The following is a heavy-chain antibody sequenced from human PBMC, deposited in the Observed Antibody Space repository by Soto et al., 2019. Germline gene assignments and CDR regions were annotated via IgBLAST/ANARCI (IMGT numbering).Heavy chain of an antibody. CDR3: AKVATIAMRGTNSYYFDY. Sequence: GASVKVSCKASGYTFSSYDINWVLQATGQGLEWMGWMNPNSGNTGYAQKFQGRVTMTRNTSISTAYMELSSLRSEDTAVYYCAKVATIAMRGTNSYYFDYWGQGTLVTVSS. CDR1: GYTFSSYD. CDR2: MNPNSGNT. D-gene: IGHD5-12*01. J-gene: IGHJ4*02. V-gene: IGHV1-8*01.